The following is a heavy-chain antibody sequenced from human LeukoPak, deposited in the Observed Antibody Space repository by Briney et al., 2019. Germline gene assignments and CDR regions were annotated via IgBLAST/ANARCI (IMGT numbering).Heavy chain of an antibody. D-gene: IGHD3-10*01. CDR1: GYTFTGYY. CDR2: INPNSGGT. Sequence: ASVKVSCKASGYTFTGYYMHWVRQAPGQGLEWMGRINPNSGGTNYAQKFQGRVTMTRDTSISTAYMELSRLRSDDTAVYYCARGKLWFGEPHFDYWGQGTLVTVS. CDR3: ARGKLWFGEPHFDY. J-gene: IGHJ4*02. V-gene: IGHV1-2*06.